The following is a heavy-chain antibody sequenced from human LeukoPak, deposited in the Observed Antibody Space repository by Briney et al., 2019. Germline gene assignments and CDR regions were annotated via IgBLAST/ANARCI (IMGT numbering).Heavy chain of an antibody. V-gene: IGHV3-9*01. Sequence: GRSLRLSCAASGFTFDDYAMHWVRQAPGKGLEWVSGISWGSGSIGYADSVKGRFTISRDNAKNSLYLQMNSLRGEDTALYYCARDEGVSGWFSSAFDIWGQGTMVTVSS. CDR2: ISWGSGSI. CDR1: GFTFDDYA. CDR3: ARDEGVSGWFSSAFDI. J-gene: IGHJ3*02. D-gene: IGHD6-19*01.